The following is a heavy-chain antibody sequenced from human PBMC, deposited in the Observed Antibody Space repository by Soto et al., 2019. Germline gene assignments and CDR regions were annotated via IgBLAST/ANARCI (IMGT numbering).Heavy chain of an antibody. Sequence: ASVKVSCKASGYTFTSYAMHWVRQAPGQRLEWMGWINAGNGNTKYSQKFQGRVTFTRDTSASTAYMELNSLRSEDTAVYYCARDFPTTGFDPWGQGTLVTVSS. CDR1: GYTFTSYA. CDR2: INAGNGNT. V-gene: IGHV1-3*01. D-gene: IGHD1-1*01. J-gene: IGHJ5*02. CDR3: ARDFPTTGFDP.